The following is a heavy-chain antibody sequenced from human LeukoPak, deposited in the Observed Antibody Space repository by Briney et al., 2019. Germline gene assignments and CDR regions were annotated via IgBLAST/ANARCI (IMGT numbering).Heavy chain of an antibody. D-gene: IGHD3-3*01. CDR3: ARLWSEGNWENWFDP. J-gene: IGHJ5*02. CDR2: IYFSGNT. CDR1: GGSISSYY. V-gene: IGHV4-59*01. Sequence: SETLSLTCTVSGGSISSYYWRWIRQTPGKGLEWIGYIYFSGNTNYNPSLKSRVTISVDTSKNQFSLKLSSVTAADTAVYYCARLWSEGNWENWFDPWGQGTLVTVSS.